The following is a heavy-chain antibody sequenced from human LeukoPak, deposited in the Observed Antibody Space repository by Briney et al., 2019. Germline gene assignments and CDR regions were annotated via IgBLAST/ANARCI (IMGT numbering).Heavy chain of an antibody. V-gene: IGHV4-31*03. CDR2: IYYSGST. CDR3: ARSGGYGALIDY. CDR1: GGSLSSGGYY. J-gene: IGHJ4*02. Sequence: SETLSLTCTVSGGSLSSGGYYWSWVRQHPGRGVEWIGYIYYSGSTYYNPSLKSRVTISVDTSKNQFSLKLSSVTAADTAVYYCARSGGYGALIDYWGQGTLVTVSS. D-gene: IGHD3-16*01.